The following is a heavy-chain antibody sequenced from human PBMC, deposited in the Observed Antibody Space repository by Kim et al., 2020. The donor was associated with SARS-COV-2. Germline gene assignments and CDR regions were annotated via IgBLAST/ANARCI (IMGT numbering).Heavy chain of an antibody. D-gene: IGHD3-22*01. J-gene: IGHJ1*01. CDR1: GFTFGSYA. CDR2: IVGSGERT. CDR3: AKGTTFYFDSSGYYVNS. Sequence: GGSLRLSCAASGFTFGSYAMAWVRQAPGKGLEWVAHIVGSGERTSYADSVKGRLTVSRDNSENTLFLQMNSLRAEDTAVYFCAKGTTFYFDSSGYYVNSWGQGCLVTVPA. V-gene: IGHV3-23*01.